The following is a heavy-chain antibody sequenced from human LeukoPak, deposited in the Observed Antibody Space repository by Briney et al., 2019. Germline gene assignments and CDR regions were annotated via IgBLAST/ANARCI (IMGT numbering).Heavy chain of an antibody. CDR2: ISGGSSFI. Sequence: PGGSLRLSCAASGFSFSNYGMNWVRQAPGKGLEWVSYISGGSSFIYYVDSVKGRFTISRDNAKNSLYLQMNSLRAEDTAVYYCARDLGYSSGPNYWGQGTRVTVSS. CDR1: GFSFSNYG. CDR3: ARDLGYSSGPNY. J-gene: IGHJ4*02. V-gene: IGHV3-21*01. D-gene: IGHD6-19*01.